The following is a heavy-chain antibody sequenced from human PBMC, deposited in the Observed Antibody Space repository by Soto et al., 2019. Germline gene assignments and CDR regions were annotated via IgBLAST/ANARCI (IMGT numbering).Heavy chain of an antibody. CDR3: AKLAHNWNYGPYYYYYGMDV. CDR2: ISYDGSNK. D-gene: IGHD1-7*01. CDR1: GFTFSSYG. V-gene: IGHV3-30*18. J-gene: IGHJ6*02. Sequence: QVQLVESGGGVVQPGRSLRLSCAASGFTFSSYGMHWVRQAPGKGLEWVAVISYDGSNKYYADSVKGRFTISRDNSKNTLYLQMNSLRAEDTAVYYCAKLAHNWNYGPYYYYYGMDVWGQGTTVTVSS.